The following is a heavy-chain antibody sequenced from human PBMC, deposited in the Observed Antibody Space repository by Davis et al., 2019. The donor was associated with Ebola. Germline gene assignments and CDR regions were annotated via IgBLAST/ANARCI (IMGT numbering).Heavy chain of an antibody. D-gene: IGHD3-10*01. CDR1: GYSFTSYW. CDR2: IDPSDSYT. Sequence: GESLKISCKGSGYSFTSYWISWVRQMPGKGLEWMGRIDPSDSYTNYSPSFQGHVTISADKSISTAYLQWSSLKASDTAMYYCARQVTMVSLVDYWDQGTLVTVSS. V-gene: IGHV5-10-1*01. CDR3: ARQVTMVSLVDY. J-gene: IGHJ4*02.